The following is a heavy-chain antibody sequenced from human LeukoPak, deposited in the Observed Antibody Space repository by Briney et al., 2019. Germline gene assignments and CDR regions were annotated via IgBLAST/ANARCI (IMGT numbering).Heavy chain of an antibody. Sequence: SETLSLTCTVSGGSISSYYWSWIRQPPGKGLEWIGYIHTRGSTNYNPSLKSRVTISVDTSKNQFSLKLSSVTAADTAVYYCAGNGGWYVYNYWGQGTLVSVSS. D-gene: IGHD6-19*01. CDR1: GGSISSYY. V-gene: IGHV4-4*09. J-gene: IGHJ4*02. CDR2: IHTRGST. CDR3: AGNGGWYVYNY.